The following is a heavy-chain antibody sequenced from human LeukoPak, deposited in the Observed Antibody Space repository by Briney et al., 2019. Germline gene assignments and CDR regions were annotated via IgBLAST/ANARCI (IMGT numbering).Heavy chain of an antibody. CDR1: GGPISSYY. V-gene: IGHV4-59*08. J-gene: IGHJ6*02. Sequence: SETLSLTCTVSGGPISSYYWSWIRQPPGKGLEWIGYIYYSGSTDYNPSLKSRVTISLDTSKNQFSLRLSSVTAADTAVYYCARSYNNAGYFYYGMDVWGQGTTVTVSS. CDR2: IYYSGST. D-gene: IGHD5-24*01. CDR3: ARSYNNAGYFYYGMDV.